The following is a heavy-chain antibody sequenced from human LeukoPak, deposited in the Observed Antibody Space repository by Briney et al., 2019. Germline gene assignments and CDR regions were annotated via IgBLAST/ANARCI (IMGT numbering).Heavy chain of an antibody. V-gene: IGHV3-48*03. J-gene: IGHJ3*02. Sequence: GGSLRLSCAASGFTFSSYEMVWVRQAPGKGLEWLSYIGGSGGPMYYADSVKGRFTISRDNAKNSLYLQVNSLRAEDTAVYYCAKSGDYVRLGAFDIWGQGTKVTVSS. D-gene: IGHD4-17*01. CDR3: AKSGDYVRLGAFDI. CDR1: GFTFSSYE. CDR2: IGGSGGPM.